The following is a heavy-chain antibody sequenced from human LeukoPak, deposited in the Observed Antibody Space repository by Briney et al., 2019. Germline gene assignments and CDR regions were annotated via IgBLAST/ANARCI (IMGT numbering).Heavy chain of an antibody. J-gene: IGHJ4*02. V-gene: IGHV4-59*05. D-gene: IGHD5-12*01. Sequence: SETLSLTCTVSGGSISSYYWSWIRQPPGKGLEWIGSIYYSGSTYYNPSLKSRVTISVDTSKNQFSLKLSSVTAADTAVYYCARYSGYDGEFDYWGQGTLVTVSS. CDR1: GGSISSYY. CDR3: ARYSGYDGEFDY. CDR2: IYYSGST.